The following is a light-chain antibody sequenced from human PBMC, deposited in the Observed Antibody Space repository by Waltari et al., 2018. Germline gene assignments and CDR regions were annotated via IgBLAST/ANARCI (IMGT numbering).Light chain of an antibody. CDR3: ASWDDSLNGRGV. Sequence: QSVLPQPPSASGTPGQRVAMTCSGRSPNIGRSPVTWYQQLPGTPPTHLIYSTNQRPLGVPDRFSGSKSGTSASLAISGLQSEDEADYYYASWDDSLNGRGVFGGGTKLTVL. J-gene: IGLJ2*01. CDR2: STN. CDR1: SPNIGRSP. V-gene: IGLV1-44*01.